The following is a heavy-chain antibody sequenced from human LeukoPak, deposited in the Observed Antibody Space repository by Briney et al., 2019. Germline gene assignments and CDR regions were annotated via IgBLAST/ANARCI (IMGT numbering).Heavy chain of an antibody. CDR2: ISWNSGSI. V-gene: IGHV3-9*01. J-gene: IGHJ6*02. Sequence: TGGSLRLSCAASGFTFDDYAMHWVRQAPGKGLEWVSGISWNSGSIGYADSVKGRFTISRDNAKNSLYLQMNSLRAEDTALYYCAKNGYYYYGMDVWGQGTTVTVSS. CDR3: AKNGYYYYGMDV. CDR1: GFTFDDYA.